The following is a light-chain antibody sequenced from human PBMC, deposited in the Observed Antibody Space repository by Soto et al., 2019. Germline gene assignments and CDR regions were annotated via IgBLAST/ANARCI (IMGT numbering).Light chain of an antibody. J-gene: IGLJ1*01. CDR3: SSYALSTILSG. CDR2: EVS. V-gene: IGLV2-8*01. Sequence: QSVLTQPPSASGSPGQSVTISCTGTSSDVGGYNYVSWYQQHPGKAPKLMIYEVSKRPSVVPDRFSGSKSGNTASLTVSGLQAEDESDYYCSSYALSTILSGFGSEPKVTV. CDR1: SSDVGGYNY.